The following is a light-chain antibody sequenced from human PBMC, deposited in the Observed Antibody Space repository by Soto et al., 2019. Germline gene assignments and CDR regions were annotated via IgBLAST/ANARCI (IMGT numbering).Light chain of an antibody. CDR2: SNN. CDR1: NFNVKNNY. J-gene: IGLJ7*02. Sequence: QSVLTQPPSLSGTPGQRVTISCSGSNFNVKNNYVYLYQQFAGTAPKLLIYSNNRRPTGVPDRFSGSKSGSSASLAIRGLRPEDEVDYYCASWDDNLSETVFGGGTQLTAL. V-gene: IGLV1-47*01. CDR3: ASWDDNLSETV.